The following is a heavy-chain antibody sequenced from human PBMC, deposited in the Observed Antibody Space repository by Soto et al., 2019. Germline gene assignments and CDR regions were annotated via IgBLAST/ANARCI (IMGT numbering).Heavy chain of an antibody. D-gene: IGHD3-22*01. Sequence: QVQLQESGPGLVKPSGTLSLTCAVSGGSISSSNWWSWVRQPPGKGLEWIGEIYHSGSTNYNPSLKSRVTISVDKSKNQFSLKLSSVTAADTAVYYCASRNYYDSSGYSYYFDYWGQGTLVTVSS. J-gene: IGHJ4*02. V-gene: IGHV4-4*02. CDR2: IYHSGST. CDR3: ASRNYYDSSGYSYYFDY. CDR1: GGSISSSNW.